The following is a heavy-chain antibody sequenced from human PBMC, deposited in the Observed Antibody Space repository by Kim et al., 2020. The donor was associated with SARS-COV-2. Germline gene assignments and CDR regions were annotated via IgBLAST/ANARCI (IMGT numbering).Heavy chain of an antibody. CDR1: GYTFTSYG. D-gene: IGHD3-3*01. CDR3: ARDGPGQGYDFWSGYLPPGTYGMDV. J-gene: IGHJ6*02. Sequence: ASVKVSCKASGYTFTSYGISWVRQAPGQGLEWMGWISAYNGNTNYAQKLQGRVTMTTDTSTSTAYMELRSLRSDDTAVYYCARDGPGQGYDFWSGYLPPGTYGMDVWGQGTTVTVSS. CDR2: ISAYNGNT. V-gene: IGHV1-18*01.